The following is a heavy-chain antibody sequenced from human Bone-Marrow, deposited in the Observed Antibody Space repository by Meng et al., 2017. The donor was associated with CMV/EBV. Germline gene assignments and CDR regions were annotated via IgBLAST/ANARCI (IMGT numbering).Heavy chain of an antibody. CDR1: GYTLTELS. Sequence: ASVKVSCKVSGYTLTELSMHWVRQAPGKGLEWMGGFDPEDGETIYAQKLQGRVTMTTDTSTSTAYMELRSLRSDDTAVYYCARDYVGATYYYYYGMDVWGQGTTVTVSS. D-gene: IGHD1-26*01. J-gene: IGHJ6*02. CDR3: ARDYVGATYYYYYGMDV. V-gene: IGHV1-24*01. CDR2: FDPEDGET.